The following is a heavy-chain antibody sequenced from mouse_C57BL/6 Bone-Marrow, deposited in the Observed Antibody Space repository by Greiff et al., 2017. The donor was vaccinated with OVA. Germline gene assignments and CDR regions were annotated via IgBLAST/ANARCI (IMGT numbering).Heavy chain of an antibody. V-gene: IGHV1-69*01. D-gene: IGHD6-1*01. CDR3: ARVGRPLRGDY. CDR2: IDPSDSYT. CDR1: GYTFTSYW. Sequence: QVQLQQSGAELVMPGASVKLSCKASGYTFTSYWMHWVKQRPGQGLEWIGEIDPSDSYTKYNPKFKGKSTLTVDKSSSTAYMQLSSLTSEDSAVYYCARVGRPLRGDYWGQGTSVTVSS. J-gene: IGHJ4*01.